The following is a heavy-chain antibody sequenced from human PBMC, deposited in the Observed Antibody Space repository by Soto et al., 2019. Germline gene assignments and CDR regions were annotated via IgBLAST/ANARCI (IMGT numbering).Heavy chain of an antibody. Sequence: SETLSLTCTVSGGSISSYYWSWIRQPAGKGLEWIGRIYTSGSTNYNPSLKSRVTMSVDTSKNQFSLKLSSVTAADTAVYYCANQIAVADYIDYWGQGTLVTVSS. V-gene: IGHV4-4*07. CDR3: ANQIAVADYIDY. D-gene: IGHD6-19*01. CDR1: GGSISSYY. J-gene: IGHJ4*02. CDR2: IYTSGST.